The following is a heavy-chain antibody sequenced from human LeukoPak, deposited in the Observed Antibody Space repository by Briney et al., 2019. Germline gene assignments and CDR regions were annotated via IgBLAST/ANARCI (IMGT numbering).Heavy chain of an antibody. J-gene: IGHJ5*02. CDR3: VKDLLWFGELSTPRP. Sequence: GGSLRLSCATSGFTFTTYGMSWVRQAPGKGLEWVSAINGYGSSTYYADSVKGRFTISRDNSKNTLYLQMNSLRAEDTALYYCVKDLLWFGELSTPRPWGQGTLVTVSS. CDR1: GFTFTTYG. V-gene: IGHV3-23*01. D-gene: IGHD3-10*01. CDR2: INGYGSST.